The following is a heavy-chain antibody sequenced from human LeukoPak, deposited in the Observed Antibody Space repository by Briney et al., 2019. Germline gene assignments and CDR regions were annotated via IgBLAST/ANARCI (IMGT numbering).Heavy chain of an antibody. CDR1: GFTFSSYA. CDR2: IGGSGGVT. Sequence: QPGGSLSLSCTASGFTFSSYAMSWVRQPPGKGLEWVSTIGGSGGVTYHADSVKGRFTISRDTSNTTLSLQMSSLRAEDTAVYYCAKVDRSAVAGTRDPSDYWGQGTLVTVSS. J-gene: IGHJ4*02. D-gene: IGHD6-19*01. V-gene: IGHV3-23*01. CDR3: AKVDRSAVAGTRDPSDY.